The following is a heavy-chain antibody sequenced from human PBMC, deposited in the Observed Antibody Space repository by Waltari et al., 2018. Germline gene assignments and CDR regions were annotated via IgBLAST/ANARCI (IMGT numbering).Heavy chain of an antibody. CDR3: ARDAAVAGTWWYFDL. V-gene: IGHV3-33*01. CDR2: IWYDGSNK. Sequence: QVQLVESGGGVVQPGRSLRVSCAASGFTFSSSGMHWVRQAPGKGLGWGGVIWYDGSNKYYADSEKGRFTSSRDNSKNTLYLQMNSLRAEDTAVYYCARDAAVAGTWWYFDLWGRGTLVSVSS. D-gene: IGHD6-19*01. J-gene: IGHJ2*01. CDR1: GFTFSSSG.